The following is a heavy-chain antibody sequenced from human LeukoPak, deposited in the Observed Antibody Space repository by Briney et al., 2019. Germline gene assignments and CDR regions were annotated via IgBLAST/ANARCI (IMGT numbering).Heavy chain of an antibody. CDR3: ARTGGWSYGFDY. CDR1: GGSISSYY. V-gene: IGHV4-59*08. Sequence: SETLSLTCTVSGGSISSYYWSWIRQPPGKGLEWIGYIYYSGSTNYNPSLKSRVTISVDTSKNQFSLKLSSVTAADTAVYYCARTGGWSYGFDYWGQGTLVTVSS. J-gene: IGHJ4*02. CDR2: IYYSGST. D-gene: IGHD5-18*01.